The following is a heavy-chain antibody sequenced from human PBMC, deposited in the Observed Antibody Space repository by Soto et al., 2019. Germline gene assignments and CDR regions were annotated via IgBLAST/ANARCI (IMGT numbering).Heavy chain of an antibody. Sequence: ASVKVSCKASGYTFTSYGISWVRQAPGQGLEWMGWISAYNGNTNYAQKLQGRVTMTTDTSTSTAYMELRSLRSDDTAVYYCAREWGEGRITVTTSYYGMDVWGQGTTVTVSS. CDR1: GYTFTSYG. CDR2: ISAYNGNT. J-gene: IGHJ6*02. V-gene: IGHV1-18*01. CDR3: AREWGEGRITVTTSYYGMDV. D-gene: IGHD4-4*01.